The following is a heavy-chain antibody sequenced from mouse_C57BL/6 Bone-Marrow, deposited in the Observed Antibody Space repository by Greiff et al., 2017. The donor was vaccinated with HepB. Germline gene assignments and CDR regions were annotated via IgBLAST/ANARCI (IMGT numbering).Heavy chain of an antibody. CDR2: INPNNGGT. CDR1: GYTFTDYY. D-gene: IGHD1-1*01. Sequence: EVQLHQSGPELVKPGASVKISCKASGYTFTDYYMNWVKQSHGKSLEWIGDINPNNGGTSYNQKFKGKATLTVDKSSSTAYMELRSLTSEDSAVYYCERGGISYYYGSSYVVWFAYWGQGTLVTFAA. CDR3: ERGGISYYYGSSYVVWFAY. J-gene: IGHJ3*01. V-gene: IGHV1-26*01.